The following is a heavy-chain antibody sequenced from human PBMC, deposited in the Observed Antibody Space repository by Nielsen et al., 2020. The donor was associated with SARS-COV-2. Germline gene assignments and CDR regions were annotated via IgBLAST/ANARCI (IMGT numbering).Heavy chain of an antibody. V-gene: IGHV3-74*01. J-gene: IGHJ4*02. CDR1: GFTFSSYW. CDR2: IKSDGSST. Sequence: GGSLRLSCAASGFTFSSYWMHWVRQAPGEGLMWVSRIKSDGSSTSYADSVKGRFTISRDNSNNTLFLQMDSLTADDTAVYFCARLSNFWSGYNDYWGQGTLVIVSS. D-gene: IGHD3-3*01. CDR3: ARLSNFWSGYNDY.